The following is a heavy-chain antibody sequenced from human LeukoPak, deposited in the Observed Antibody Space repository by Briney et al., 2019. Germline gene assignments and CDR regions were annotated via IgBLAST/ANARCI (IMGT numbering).Heavy chain of an antibody. J-gene: IGHJ3*01. CDR1: GGSMKTPSHY. CDR2: MFYSGST. CDR3: ARRNTEVPDTLPLNAFDV. D-gene: IGHD1/OR15-1a*01. Sequence: SETLSLTCSVSGGSMKTPSHYWDWIRQSPGKGLEWIGSMFYSGSTYFNPSLRRRVTISGDTSTNQIYLSLTSVTAADTAVYYCARRNTEVPDTLPLNAFDVWGQGAKVIVSS. V-gene: IGHV4-39*01.